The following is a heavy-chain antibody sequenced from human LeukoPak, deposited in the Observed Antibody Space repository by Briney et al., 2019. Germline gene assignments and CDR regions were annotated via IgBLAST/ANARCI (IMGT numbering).Heavy chain of an antibody. Sequence: GGSLRLSCAASGFTFNNAWMSWVRQAPGKGLEWVAVISYDGSNKYYADSVKGRFTISRDNSKNTLYLQMNSLRAEDTAVYYCARDSQIYSNYFDYYYMDVWGKGTTVTVS. CDR2: ISYDGSNK. CDR3: ARDSQIYSNYFDYYYMDV. D-gene: IGHD4-11*01. J-gene: IGHJ6*03. CDR1: GFTFNNAW. V-gene: IGHV3-30-3*01.